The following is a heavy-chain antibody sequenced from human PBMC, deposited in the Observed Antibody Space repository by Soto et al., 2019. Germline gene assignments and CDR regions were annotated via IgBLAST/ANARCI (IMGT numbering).Heavy chain of an antibody. J-gene: IGHJ4*01. Sequence: GGSLRLSCAASGFTFSSYAMHWVRQAPGKGLPWVSVMYSAGSTYYANAVKGRFTISRDISENKIFLELNGLTVDDTAVYYCARAREPEYSSSIFFDYWGRGTVVTVSS. CDR1: GFTFSSYA. CDR2: MYSAGST. CDR3: ARAREPEYSSSIFFDY. V-gene: IGHV3-53*01. D-gene: IGHD6-6*01.